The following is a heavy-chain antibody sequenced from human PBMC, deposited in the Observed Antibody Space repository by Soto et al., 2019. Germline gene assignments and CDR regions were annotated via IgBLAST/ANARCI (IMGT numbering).Heavy chain of an antibody. CDR2: ISGSGGST. CDR1: GFTFSSYA. CDR3: AKVRNDFWSAPPGGAFDI. Sequence: GGSLRLSCAASGFTFSSYAMSWVRQAPGKGLEWVSAISGSGGSTYYADSEKGRFTISRDNSKNTLYLQMNSLRAEDTAVYYCAKVRNDFWSAPPGGAFDIWGQGTMVTVSS. V-gene: IGHV3-23*01. D-gene: IGHD3-3*01. J-gene: IGHJ3*02.